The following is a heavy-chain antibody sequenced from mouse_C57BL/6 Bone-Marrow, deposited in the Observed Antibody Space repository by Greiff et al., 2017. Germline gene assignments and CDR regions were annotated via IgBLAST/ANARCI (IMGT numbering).Heavy chain of an antibody. CDR3: TRTRGIDY. CDR2: IDPENGDT. CDR1: GFNIKDDY. J-gene: IGHJ2*01. V-gene: IGHV14-4*01. D-gene: IGHD3-3*01. Sequence: EVQLKESGAELVRPGASVKLSCTASGFNIKDDYMHWVKQRPEQGLEWIGWIDPENGDTEYASKFQGKATITADKSSNTAYLQLSSLTSEDTAVYYCTRTRGIDYWGQGTTLTVSS.